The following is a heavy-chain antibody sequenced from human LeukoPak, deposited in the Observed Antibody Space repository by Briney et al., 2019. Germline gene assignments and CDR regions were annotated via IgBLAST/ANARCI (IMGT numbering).Heavy chain of an antibody. V-gene: IGHV3-23*01. J-gene: IGHJ4*02. CDR1: GFTFSSYA. D-gene: IGHD6-13*01. CDR2: ISGSGGST. CDR3: AKFMIIAAAGPDQTGDY. Sequence: GGSLRLSCAASGFTFSSYAMSWVRQAPGKGLEWVSAISGSGGSTYYADSVKGRFTISRDNSKNTLYLQMNSLRAEDTAVYYCAKFMIIAAAGPDQTGDYWGQGTLVTVSS.